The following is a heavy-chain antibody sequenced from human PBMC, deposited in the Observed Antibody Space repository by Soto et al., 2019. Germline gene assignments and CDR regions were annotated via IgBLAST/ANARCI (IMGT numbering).Heavy chain of an antibody. J-gene: IGHJ6*02. Sequence: GSGPTLVNPTQTLTLTCTFSGFSLSTSGVGVGWIRQPPGKALEWLALIYWNDDKRYSPSLKSRLTITKDTSKNQVVLTMTNMDPVDTATYYCAHSQGGDCYSSNCYYYYYGMDVWGQGTTVTVSS. CDR3: AHSQGGDCYSSNCYYYYYGMDV. CDR2: IYWNDDK. V-gene: IGHV2-5*01. D-gene: IGHD2-21*02. CDR1: GFSLSTSGVG.